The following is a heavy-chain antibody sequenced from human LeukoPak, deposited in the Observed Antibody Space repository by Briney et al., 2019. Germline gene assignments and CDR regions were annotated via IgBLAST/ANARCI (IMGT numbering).Heavy chain of an antibody. CDR3: AKDQNLWDYYFDY. CDR1: GFTFSNYA. V-gene: IGHV3-23*01. J-gene: IGHJ4*02. CDR2: ISGSGGST. D-gene: IGHD3/OR15-3a*01. Sequence: GGSLRLSCAASGFTFSNYAVSWVRQAPGKGLEWVSAISGSGGSTYYADSVKGRFTISRDNSKNTLYLQMNSLRAEDTAVYYCAKDQNLWDYYFDYWGQGTLVTVSS.